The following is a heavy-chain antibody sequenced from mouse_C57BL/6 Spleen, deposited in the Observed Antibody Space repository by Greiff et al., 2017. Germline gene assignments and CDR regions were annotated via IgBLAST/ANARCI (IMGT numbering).Heavy chain of an antibody. CDR2: IYPGSGDT. Sequence: VQLQQSGAELVRPGSSVKLSCKASGYTFTDYSIDWVKQRPGQGLEWIGWIYPGSGDTNYNEKFKDKATLTVDKSSSTAYMQLSSLTSEDSAVYFCARSWRSYAMDDWGQGTSVTVSS. CDR3: ARSWRSYAMDD. J-gene: IGHJ4*01. CDR1: GYTFTDYS. V-gene: IGHV1-54*01.